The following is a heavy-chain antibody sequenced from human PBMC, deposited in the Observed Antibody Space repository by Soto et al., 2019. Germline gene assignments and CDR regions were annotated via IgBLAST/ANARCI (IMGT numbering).Heavy chain of an antibody. CDR3: AKDTYYYGMDV. J-gene: IGHJ6*02. Sequence: QVQLVESGGGVVQPGRSLRLSCAASGFTFSSYGMHWVRQAPGKGLEWVAVISYGGSNKYYADSVKGRFTISRDNSKNTLYLQMNSLRAEDTAVYYCAKDTYYYGMDVWGQGTTVTVSS. CDR2: ISYGGSNK. CDR1: GFTFSSYG. V-gene: IGHV3-30*18.